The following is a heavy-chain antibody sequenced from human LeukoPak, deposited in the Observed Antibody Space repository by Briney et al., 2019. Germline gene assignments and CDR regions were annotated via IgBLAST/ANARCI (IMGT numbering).Heavy chain of an antibody. CDR3: ARENLYCSSTSCYFGDYYYYYYMDV. D-gene: IGHD2-2*01. Sequence: SETLSLTCTVSGGSITSSSYYWGWIRQPPGKGLEWIGSVYYSGNTYYNSSLKSRVTISVDTSKNQFSLKPSSVTAADTAVYYCARENLYCSSTSCYFGDYYYYYYMDVWGKGTTVTISS. J-gene: IGHJ6*03. CDR1: GGSITSSSYY. CDR2: VYYSGNT. V-gene: IGHV4-39*07.